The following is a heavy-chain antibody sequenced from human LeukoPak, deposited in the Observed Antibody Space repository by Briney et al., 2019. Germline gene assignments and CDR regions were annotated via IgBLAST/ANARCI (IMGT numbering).Heavy chain of an antibody. Sequence: SETLSLTCTVSGGSISSYYWSWIRQPPGKGLEWIGCIYYSGSTYYNPSLKSRVTISVDTSKNQFSLKLSSVTAADTAVYYCARSFVWFGELFNFDYWGQGTLVTVSS. J-gene: IGHJ4*02. D-gene: IGHD3-10*01. CDR3: ARSFVWFGELFNFDY. CDR1: GGSISSYY. V-gene: IGHV4-59*04. CDR2: IYYSGST.